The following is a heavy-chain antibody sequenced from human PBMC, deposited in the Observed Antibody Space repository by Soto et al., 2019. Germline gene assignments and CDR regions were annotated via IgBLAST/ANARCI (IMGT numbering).Heavy chain of an antibody. CDR1: GFTFSTYG. CDR2: ISYDGYLK. Sequence: QVQLVESGGGVVQPGRSLRLSCAASGFTFSTYGMQWVRQAPGKGLEWVAVISYDGYLKYYVDAVKGRFTVASDNSKNTLFLEMNSLRVEDTAVYFCAKDFKVSGSHYGTLNYYYGMDVWGQGTTVTVSS. V-gene: IGHV3-30*18. J-gene: IGHJ6*02. D-gene: IGHD3-10*01. CDR3: AKDFKVSGSHYGTLNYYYGMDV.